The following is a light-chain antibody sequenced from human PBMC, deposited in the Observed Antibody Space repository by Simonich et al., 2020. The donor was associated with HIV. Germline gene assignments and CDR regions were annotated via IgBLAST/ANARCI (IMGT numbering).Light chain of an antibody. CDR2: STN. V-gene: IGLV8-61*01. CDR1: SGSVSTSYY. CDR3: VLYMGSGIWV. Sequence: QTVVTQEPSFSVSPGGTVTLTCGLSSGSVSTSYYPSWYQQTPGQAPRTLIYSTNTRSSGVHDRLSGSIHGNKAALTITGAQADDESDYYCVLYMGSGIWVFGGGTKLTVL. J-gene: IGLJ3*02.